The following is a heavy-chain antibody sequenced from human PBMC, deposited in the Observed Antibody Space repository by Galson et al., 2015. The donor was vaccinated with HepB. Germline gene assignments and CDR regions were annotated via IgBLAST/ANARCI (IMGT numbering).Heavy chain of an antibody. J-gene: IGHJ5*02. CDR3: AREDCSGGSCYSGGGWFDP. D-gene: IGHD2-15*01. Sequence: SVKVSCKASGYTFTSYAMNWVRQAPGQGLEWMGWINTNTGNPTYAQGFTGRFVFSLDTSVSTAYLQISGLKAEDTAVYYCAREDCSGGSCYSGGGWFDPWGQGTLVTVPS. CDR2: INTNTGNP. CDR1: GYTFTSYA. V-gene: IGHV7-4-1*02.